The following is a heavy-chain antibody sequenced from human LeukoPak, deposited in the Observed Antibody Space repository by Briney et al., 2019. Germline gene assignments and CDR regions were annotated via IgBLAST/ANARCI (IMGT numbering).Heavy chain of an antibody. J-gene: IGHJ5*02. Sequence: ASVKVSCKASGYTFTSYYMHWVRQAPGQGLEWMGIINPSGGSTSYAQKFQGRVTMTRDMSTSTVYMELSSLRSEDAAVYYCAGGLRLRTINNWFDPWGQGTLVTVSS. D-gene: IGHD4-17*01. CDR3: AGGLRLRTINNWFDP. CDR1: GYTFTSYY. V-gene: IGHV1-46*01. CDR2: INPSGGST.